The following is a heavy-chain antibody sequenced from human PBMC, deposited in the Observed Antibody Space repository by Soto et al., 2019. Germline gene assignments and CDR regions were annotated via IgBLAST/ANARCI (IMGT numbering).Heavy chain of an antibody. Sequence: EVHLVESGGGLVQPGGSLRLSCAGSGFTFSDYYIDWVRQAPGKGLEWVGRSRDKGNSYSTDYAASVKGRFTVSRHTSNNSLYLQMNSLKADDTALYYCARSIPGTTSFDSWGQGTPVTVSS. CDR1: GFTFSDYY. CDR2: SRDKGNSYST. V-gene: IGHV3-72*01. D-gene: IGHD1-7*01. CDR3: ARSIPGTTSFDS. J-gene: IGHJ4*02.